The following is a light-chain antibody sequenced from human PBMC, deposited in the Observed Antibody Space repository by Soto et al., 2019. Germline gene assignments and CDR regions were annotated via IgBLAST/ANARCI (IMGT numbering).Light chain of an antibody. CDR1: QSVTNNF. V-gene: IGKV3-20*01. CDR2: GAS. J-gene: IGKJ3*01. Sequence: IVLTQSPGTLSLSPGERATLSCGASQSVTNNFLAWYQQKPGQAPRLLIYGASSRATGVPDRFSGSGSGTDFTLTISRLEPGDFVVYYCQQYGTPHFTFGPGTKVDIK. CDR3: QQYGTPHFT.